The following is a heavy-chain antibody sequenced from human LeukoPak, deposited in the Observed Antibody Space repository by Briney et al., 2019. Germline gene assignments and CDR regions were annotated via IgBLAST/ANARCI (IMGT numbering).Heavy chain of an antibody. CDR2: TFSSGNT. CDR3: AREAYDSGGILAWGPKKLSYHYTLDV. Sequence: PSETLSLTCSVSGGSINSDSYSWNWIRLHPVKGLEWIGNTFSSGNTYYSPSLQSRLSISIDTSRNQFSLQLSSVTAADTAVYYCAREAYDSGGILAWGPKKLSYHYTLDVWGQGTTVTVSS. D-gene: IGHD3-22*01. J-gene: IGHJ6*02. V-gene: IGHV4-31*03. CDR1: GGSINSDSYS.